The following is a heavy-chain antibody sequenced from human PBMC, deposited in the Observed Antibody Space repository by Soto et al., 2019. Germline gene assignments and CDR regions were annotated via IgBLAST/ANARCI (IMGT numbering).Heavy chain of an antibody. J-gene: IGHJ3*02. CDR2: INAGNGNT. Sequence: QVQLVQSGAEVKKPGASVKVSCKASGYSFTSHAMHWVRQAPGQSLEWMGWINAGNGNTRYSQKFQGRVTITRDTSASTGYMELSSLRSDDTALYYCASDVGDHDAFDIWGQGTMVTVSS. V-gene: IGHV1-3*01. CDR1: GYSFTSHA. CDR3: ASDVGDHDAFDI. D-gene: IGHD2-21*01.